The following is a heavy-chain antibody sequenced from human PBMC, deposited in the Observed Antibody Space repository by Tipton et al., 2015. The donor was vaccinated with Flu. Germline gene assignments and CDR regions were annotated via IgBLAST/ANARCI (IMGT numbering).Heavy chain of an antibody. CDR3: ASAYDSSGYYIDY. CDR1: GGSISSSNYY. J-gene: IGHJ4*02. V-gene: IGHV4-39*01. CDR2: IYYSGST. D-gene: IGHD3-22*01. Sequence: TLSLTCTVSGGSISSSNYYWGWIRQPPGKGLEWVGTIYYSGSTYYSPSLKSRVTISVDTSKNQFSLKLSSVTAADTAVYYCASAYDSSGYYIDYWGQGTLVTVSS.